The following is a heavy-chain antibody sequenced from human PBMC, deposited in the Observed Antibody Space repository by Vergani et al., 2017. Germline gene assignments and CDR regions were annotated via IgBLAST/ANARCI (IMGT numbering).Heavy chain of an antibody. J-gene: IGHJ1*01. CDR2: ISGSGGRT. Sequence: EVQLLESGGGLVQPGGSLRLSCAASGFTFSSYAMSWVRQAPGKGLEWVSAISGSGGRTYYADSVKGRFTISRDNSKHTLYLQMNSLRAEDTAVYYCAKAVVTGLVFQHWGQGTLVTVSS. CDR1: GFTFSSYA. CDR3: AKAVVTGLVFQH. D-gene: IGHD4-23*01. V-gene: IGHV3-23*01.